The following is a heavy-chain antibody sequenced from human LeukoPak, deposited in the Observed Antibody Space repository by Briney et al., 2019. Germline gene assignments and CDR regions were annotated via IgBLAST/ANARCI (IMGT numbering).Heavy chain of an antibody. CDR2: ISSDGTKK. Sequence: PGGSLRLSCAGSGFTFSTYAMHWVRQAPGKGLEWVAVISSDGTKKYYADSVKGRFTISRDNSKDMLYLQMNSLRVDDTAVYYCGRGSNYYDSSGYGRDWFDPWGQGTLVTVSS. CDR3: GRGSNYYDSSGYGRDWFDP. J-gene: IGHJ5*02. CDR1: GFTFSTYA. D-gene: IGHD3-22*01. V-gene: IGHV3-30-3*01.